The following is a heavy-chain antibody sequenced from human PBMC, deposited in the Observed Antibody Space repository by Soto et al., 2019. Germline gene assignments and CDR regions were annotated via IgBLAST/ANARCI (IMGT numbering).Heavy chain of an antibody. V-gene: IGHV5-51*01. Sequence: PGESLKISCKGSGYSFSSYWIAWVRQMPGKGLELMGIIYPGDSDTRYSPSFQGQVTISADKSINTAYLQWSGLRASDTAIYYCARMAAEGYYYYGMDVWGQGTAVTVSS. CDR1: GYSFSSYW. J-gene: IGHJ6*02. CDR2: IYPGDSDT. D-gene: IGHD6-13*01. CDR3: ARMAAEGYYYYGMDV.